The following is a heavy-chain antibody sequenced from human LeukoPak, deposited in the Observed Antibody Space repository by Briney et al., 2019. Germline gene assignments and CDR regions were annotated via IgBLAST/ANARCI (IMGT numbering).Heavy chain of an antibody. J-gene: IGHJ5*02. CDR2: IDPSDSYT. D-gene: IGHD4-17*01. CDR1: GYSFTSYW. Sequence: GESLKISCKGSGYSFTSYWISWVRQMPGKGLEWMGRIDPSDSYTNYSPSFQGHVTISADKSISTAYLQWSSLKASDTAMYYCAIDYGDYYWVDPWGQGTLVTVSS. CDR3: AIDYGDYYWVDP. V-gene: IGHV5-10-1*01.